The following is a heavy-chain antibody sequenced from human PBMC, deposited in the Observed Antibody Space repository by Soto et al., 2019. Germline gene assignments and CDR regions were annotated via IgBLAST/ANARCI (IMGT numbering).Heavy chain of an antibody. V-gene: IGHV2-5*02. CDR3: AHNDYYGSGSVY. CDR1: GFSLNTRGVG. D-gene: IGHD3-10*01. J-gene: IGHJ4*02. CDR2: IYWDNDK. Sequence: QITLKESGPTLVKPTQTLTLTCAFSGFSLNTRGVGVGWIRQPPGKALEGLALIYWDNDKGYSPTLKSRLTITKDTPKNHVVLMMTDMDPVDTATYYCAHNDYYGSGSVYWGQGTLVTVSS.